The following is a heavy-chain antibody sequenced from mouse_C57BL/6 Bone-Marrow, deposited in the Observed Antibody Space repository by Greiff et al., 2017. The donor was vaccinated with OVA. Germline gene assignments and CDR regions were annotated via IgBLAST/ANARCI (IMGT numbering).Heavy chain of an antibody. CDR1: GYTFTSYW. CDR2: IDPSDSYT. J-gene: IGHJ2*01. D-gene: IGHD1-1*01. Sequence: QVQLQQPGAELVKPGASVKLSCKASGYTFTSYWMQWVKQRPGQGLEWIGEIDPSDSYTNYNQKFKGKATLTVDTSSSTAYMQRSSLTSEDSAVYYCAREGPYYGPHFDYWGQGTTLTVSS. V-gene: IGHV1-50*01. CDR3: AREGPYYGPHFDY.